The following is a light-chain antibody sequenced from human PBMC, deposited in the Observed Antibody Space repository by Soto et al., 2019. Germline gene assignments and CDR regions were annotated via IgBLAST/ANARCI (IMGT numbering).Light chain of an antibody. Sequence: EIVMTQSPATLPMSPGERASLSCRASQTISFNLAWYQRKPGQAPRLLIFGASTRATGVPDRFSGSGSGTEFTLSISSLQSEDFAIYYCQQYHNWPLTFGQGTKVDLK. CDR3: QQYHNWPLT. CDR1: QTISFN. V-gene: IGKV3-15*01. J-gene: IGKJ1*01. CDR2: GAS.